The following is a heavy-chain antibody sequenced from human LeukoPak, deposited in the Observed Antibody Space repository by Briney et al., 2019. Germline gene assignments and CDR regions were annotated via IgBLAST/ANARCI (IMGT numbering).Heavy chain of an antibody. J-gene: IGHJ3*02. CDR1: GFTFSSHW. Sequence: SGGSLRLSCAASGFTFSSHWMSWVRQAPGKGLEWVANIKQDGSAKYYVDSVRGRFTISRDNAKTSLYLQMNSLRAEDTAVYYCARGYSRAAFDIWGQGTVVAVSS. V-gene: IGHV3-7*01. D-gene: IGHD2-15*01. CDR3: ARGYSRAAFDI. CDR2: IKQDGSAK.